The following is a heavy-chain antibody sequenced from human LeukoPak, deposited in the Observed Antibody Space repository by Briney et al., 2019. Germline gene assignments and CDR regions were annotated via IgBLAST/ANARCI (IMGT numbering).Heavy chain of an antibody. D-gene: IGHD3-10*01. V-gene: IGHV4-34*01. Sequence: SETLSLTCAVYGGSFSGYYWSWIRQPPGKGLEWIGEINHSGSTNYNPSLKSRVTISVDTSKNQFSLKLSSVTAADTAVYYCARGPTTMVRGAHHFDYWGQGTLVTVSS. CDR1: GGSFSGYY. CDR2: INHSGST. CDR3: ARGPTTMVRGAHHFDY. J-gene: IGHJ4*02.